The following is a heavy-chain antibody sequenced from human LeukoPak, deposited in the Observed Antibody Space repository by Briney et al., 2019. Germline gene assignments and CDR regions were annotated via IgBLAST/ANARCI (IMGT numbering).Heavy chain of an antibody. CDR1: GYSFTSYW. D-gene: IGHD5-18*01. J-gene: IGHJ4*02. Sequence: GESLKISCKGSGYSFTSYWIGWVRQMPGKGLEWMEIIYPGDSDTRYSPSFQGQVTISVDKSISTAYLQWSSLKASDTAMYYCASGLDTAMTPDYFDYWGQGTLVTVSS. CDR3: ASGLDTAMTPDYFDY. V-gene: IGHV5-51*01. CDR2: IYPGDSDT.